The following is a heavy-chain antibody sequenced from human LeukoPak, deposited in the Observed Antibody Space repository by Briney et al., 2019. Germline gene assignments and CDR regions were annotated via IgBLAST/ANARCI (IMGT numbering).Heavy chain of an antibody. CDR3: ARDIMSSSWLVQPEYYFDY. J-gene: IGHJ4*02. V-gene: IGHV1-2*02. Sequence: GASVKVSCKASGYTFTGYYMHWVRQAPGQGLEWMGWINPNSGGTNYAQKFQGRVTMTRDTSISTAYMELSRLRSDDTAVYYCARDIMSSSWLVQPEYYFDYWGQGTLVTVSS. CDR1: GYTFTGYY. D-gene: IGHD6-13*01. CDR2: INPNSGGT.